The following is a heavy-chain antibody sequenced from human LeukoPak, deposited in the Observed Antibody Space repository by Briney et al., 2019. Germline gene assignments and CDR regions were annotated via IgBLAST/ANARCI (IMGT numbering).Heavy chain of an antibody. Sequence: GGSLRLSCAASGFTFSSYSMNWVRQAPGKGLEWVSYISSSSSTIYYADSVKGRFTISRDNAKNSLYLQMNSLRAEDTAVYYCARGWLYYDSSGYYDYWGQGTLVTVSS. V-gene: IGHV3-48*04. J-gene: IGHJ4*02. CDR1: GFTFSSYS. CDR3: ARGWLYYDSSGYYDY. D-gene: IGHD3-22*01. CDR2: ISSSSSTI.